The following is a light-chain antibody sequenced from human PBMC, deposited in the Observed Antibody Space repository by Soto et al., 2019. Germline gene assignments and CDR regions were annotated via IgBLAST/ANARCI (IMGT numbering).Light chain of an antibody. CDR3: QQYNSYPLT. V-gene: IGKV1-5*03. CDR2: KAS. J-gene: IGKJ4*01. Sequence: DIQMTQSPSTLSASVGDRVTISCRASRTISSWLAWYQQKPGKAPKFLIYKASSLQSGVPSRFSGSGSGTEFTLTITNLQPDDSATYYYQQYNSYPLTFGGGTKVEIK. CDR1: RTISSW.